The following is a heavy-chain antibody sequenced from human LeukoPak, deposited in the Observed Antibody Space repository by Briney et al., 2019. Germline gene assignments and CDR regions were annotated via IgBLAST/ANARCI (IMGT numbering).Heavy chain of an antibody. J-gene: IGHJ3*02. CDR2: ISGSGGST. CDR1: GFTFSSYA. CDR3: AKTTVVIMPIDAFDI. D-gene: IGHD4-23*01. Sequence: GGSLRLSCAASGFTFSSYAMSWVRQAPGRGLEWVSAISGSGGSTYYADSVKGRFTISRDNSKNTLYLQMNSLRAEDTALYYCAKTTVVIMPIDAFDIWGQGTVVTVSS. V-gene: IGHV3-23*01.